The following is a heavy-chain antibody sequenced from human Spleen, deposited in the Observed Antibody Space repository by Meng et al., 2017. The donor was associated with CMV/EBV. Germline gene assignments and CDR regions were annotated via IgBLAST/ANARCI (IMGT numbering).Heavy chain of an antibody. J-gene: IGHJ6*02. D-gene: IGHD1-1*01. CDR2: ISYDGNTE. CDR3: AADDIKSEDSYHFAMDV. Sequence: GESLKISCAASRFKFGTYAMHWVRQAPGKGLEWVAGISYDGNTEHYGDSVRGRVTISRENSRNSLYLEMSSLRPEDTAVYYCAADDIKSEDSYHFAMDVWGQGTTVTVSS. CDR1: RFKFGTYA. V-gene: IGHV3-30-3*01.